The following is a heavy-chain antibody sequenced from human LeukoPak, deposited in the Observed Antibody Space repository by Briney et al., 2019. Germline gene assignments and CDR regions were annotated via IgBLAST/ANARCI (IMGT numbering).Heavy chain of an antibody. V-gene: IGHV3-30-3*01. CDR1: GFTFSSYA. CDR2: ISYDGSNK. J-gene: IGHJ4*02. Sequence: GRSLRLSCAASGFTFSSYAMHWVRQAPGKGLEWVAVISYDGSNKYYADSVKGRFTISRDNSKNTLYLQMNSLRAEDTAVYYCARDPSGSYYVDYWGQGTLVTVSS. D-gene: IGHD1-26*01. CDR3: ARDPSGSYYVDY.